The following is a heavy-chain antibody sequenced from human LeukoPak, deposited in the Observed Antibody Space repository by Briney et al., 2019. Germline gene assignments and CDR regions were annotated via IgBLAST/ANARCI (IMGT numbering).Heavy chain of an antibody. D-gene: IGHD3-3*01. CDR1: GASISSDNW. CDR2: IHRSGST. J-gene: IGHJ4*02. CDR3: ASQYYDFWSGYYRGFDY. Sequence: SGTLSLTCAVSGASISSDNWWSWVRQPPGQGLEWIGEIHRSGSTNDNPSLKSRVTISVDTSKNQFSLKLSSVTAADTAVYYCASQYYDFWSGYYRGFDYWGQGTLVTVSS. V-gene: IGHV4-4*02.